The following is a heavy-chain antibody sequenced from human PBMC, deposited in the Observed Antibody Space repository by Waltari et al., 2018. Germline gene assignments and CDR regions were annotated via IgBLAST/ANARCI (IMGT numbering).Heavy chain of an antibody. CDR2: VHYTGNP. CDR1: GGSISTNNSY. V-gene: IGHV4-39*01. CDR3: ARLFNHYIDV. Sequence: QLQLQESGPGLVKSSETLSLTCSVSGGSISTNNSYWGWIRQTPGKGLEWIGSVHYTGNPYYNPPLKHRVTISVDSSKNEFSLRLRSVTASDTAVYYCARLFNHYIDVWGRGTAVTVSS. J-gene: IGHJ6*03.